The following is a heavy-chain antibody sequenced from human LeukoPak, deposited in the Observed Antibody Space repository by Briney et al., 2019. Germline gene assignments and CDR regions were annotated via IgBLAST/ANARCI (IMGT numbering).Heavy chain of an antibody. J-gene: IGHJ3*02. CDR1: GYTFTGYY. CDR3: ARRPVRITIFGVVLSGAFDI. V-gene: IGHV1-2*02. D-gene: IGHD3-3*01. CDR2: INPNSGGT. Sequence: ASVKVSCKASGYTFTGYYMHWVRQAPGQGLEWMGWINPNSGGTNYAQKFQGRVTMTRDTSISTAYMELSRLRSDDTAVYYCARRPVRITIFGVVLSGAFDIWGQGTMVTVSS.